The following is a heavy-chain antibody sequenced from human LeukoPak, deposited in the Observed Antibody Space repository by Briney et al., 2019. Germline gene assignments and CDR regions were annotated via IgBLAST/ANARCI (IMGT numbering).Heavy chain of an antibody. Sequence: ASVKVSCKASGYTFTRFGINWVRQAPGQGLEWMGWISAYNGNTKSAQNLQGRVTMTTDTSTNTAYMELRSLRSDGTAVYYCARWDRSAVSTFDYWGQGTLVTVSS. CDR2: ISAYNGNT. V-gene: IGHV1-18*01. D-gene: IGHD6-13*01. CDR1: GYTFTRFG. J-gene: IGHJ4*02. CDR3: ARWDRSAVSTFDY.